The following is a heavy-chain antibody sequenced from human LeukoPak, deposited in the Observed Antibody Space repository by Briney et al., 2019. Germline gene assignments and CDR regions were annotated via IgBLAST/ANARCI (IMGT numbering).Heavy chain of an antibody. Sequence: SQTLSLTCTVSGGSISSAYYYWSWVRQPPGKGLEWIGYISYSGSTYYTPSLKSRVSISVDTSKNQFSLRLTSMTAADSAVYYCARGSSVLEPANWFDPWGQGTLVTVSS. J-gene: IGHJ5*02. V-gene: IGHV4-30-4*01. D-gene: IGHD2-2*01. CDR2: ISYSGST. CDR3: ARGSSVLEPANWFDP. CDR1: GGSISSAYYY.